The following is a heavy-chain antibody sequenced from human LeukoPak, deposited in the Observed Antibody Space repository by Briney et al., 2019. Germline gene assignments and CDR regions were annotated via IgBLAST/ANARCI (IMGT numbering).Heavy chain of an antibody. CDR1: GLTFSSYA. D-gene: IGHD1-26*01. J-gene: IGHJ4*02. V-gene: IGHV3-48*03. Sequence: PGGSLRLSCAASGLTFSSYAMSWVRQAPGKGLEWVSYISSSGSTIYYADSVKGRFTISRDNAKNSLYLQMNSLRAEDTGVYYCARDRDFHSGSYYFDYWGQGALVTVSS. CDR2: ISSSGSTI. CDR3: ARDRDFHSGSYYFDY.